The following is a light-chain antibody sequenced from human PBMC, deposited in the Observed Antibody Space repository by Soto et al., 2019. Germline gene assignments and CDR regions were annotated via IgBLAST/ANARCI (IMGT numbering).Light chain of an antibody. CDR3: HQYGYSPIT. J-gene: IGKJ2*01. V-gene: IGKV3-20*01. CDR1: RSVSTRY. CDR2: GAS. Sequence: EIVLTQSPGTLSLSPGERATLSCRASRSVSTRYLAWYQQKPGQAPRLLIYGASTRATGIPDKFSGSGSGTDFTLTISRLQPEDFAVYYCHQYGYSPITFGQGTKLEIK.